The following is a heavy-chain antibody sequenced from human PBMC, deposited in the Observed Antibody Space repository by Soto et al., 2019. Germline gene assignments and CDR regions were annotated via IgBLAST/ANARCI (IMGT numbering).Heavy chain of an antibody. CDR3: ARHYCSGGSCYPYYFDY. Sequence: SETLSLTCTVSGGSISSYYWSWIRQPPGKGLEWIGYIYYSGSTNYNPSLKSRVTTTVYTYKNQFSLKLSSVTAADTAVYYCARHYCSGGSCYPYYFDYWGQGTLVTVSS. D-gene: IGHD2-15*01. J-gene: IGHJ4*02. CDR2: IYYSGST. V-gene: IGHV4-59*08. CDR1: GGSISSYY.